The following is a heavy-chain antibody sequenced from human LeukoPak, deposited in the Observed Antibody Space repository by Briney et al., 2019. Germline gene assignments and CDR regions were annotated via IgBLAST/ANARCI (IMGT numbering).Heavy chain of an antibody. Sequence: SETLSLTCTVSGGSISSSSYYWGWIRQPPGKGLEWIRSIYYSGSTYYNPSLKSRVTISVDTSKNQFSLKLSSVTAADTAVYYCARGTGLVVVSQPCFDYWGQGTLVTVSS. V-gene: IGHV4-39*01. CDR3: ARGTGLVVVSQPCFDY. CDR2: IYYSGST. D-gene: IGHD2-2*01. J-gene: IGHJ4*02. CDR1: GGSISSSSYY.